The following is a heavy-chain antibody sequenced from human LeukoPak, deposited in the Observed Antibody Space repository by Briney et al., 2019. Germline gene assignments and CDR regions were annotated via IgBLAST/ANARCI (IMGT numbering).Heavy chain of an antibody. CDR1: GFTFSSYG. CDR2: IRYDGSNK. D-gene: IGHD3-22*01. J-gene: IGHJ4*02. CDR3: AKDRYYYDSSGYGYYFDY. Sequence: PGGSLRLSCAASGFTFSSYGMHWVRQAPGKGLEWVAFIRYDGSNKYYADSVKGRFTISRDNSKNTLYLQMNSLGAEDTAVYYCAKDRYYYDSSGYGYYFDYWGQGTLVTVSS. V-gene: IGHV3-30*02.